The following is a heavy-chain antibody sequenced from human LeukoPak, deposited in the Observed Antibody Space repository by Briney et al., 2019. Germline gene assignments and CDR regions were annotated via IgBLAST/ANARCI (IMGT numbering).Heavy chain of an antibody. J-gene: IGHJ6*03. CDR1: GGSISSGGYY. Sequence: SETLSLTCTVSGGSISSGGYYWSWIRQPPGKGLEWIGYIYHSGSTYYNPSLKSRVTISVDRSKNQFSLKLSSVTAADTAVYYCARVPNIVVVPAAIPEYYMDVWGKGTTVTVSS. CDR2: IYHSGST. CDR3: ARVPNIVVVPAAIPEYYMDV. D-gene: IGHD2-2*01. V-gene: IGHV4-30-2*01.